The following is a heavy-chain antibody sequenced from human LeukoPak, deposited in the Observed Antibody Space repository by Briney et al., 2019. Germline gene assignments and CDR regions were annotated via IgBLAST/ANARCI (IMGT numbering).Heavy chain of an antibody. Sequence: SETLSLTCTVSGGSISSYYWSWIRQPPGKGLEWIGYIYYSGSTNYNPSLKSRVTISVDTSKNQFSLKLSSVTAADTAVYYCARPLYYYDSSGYYSWGQGTLVTVS. CDR3: ARPLYYYDSSGYYS. V-gene: IGHV4-59*01. J-gene: IGHJ4*02. CDR2: IYYSGST. D-gene: IGHD3-22*01. CDR1: GGSISSYY.